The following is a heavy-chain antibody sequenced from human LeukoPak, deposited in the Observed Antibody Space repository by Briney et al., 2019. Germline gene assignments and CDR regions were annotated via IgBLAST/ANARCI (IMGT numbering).Heavy chain of an antibody. CDR1: GGSFSGYY. CDR2: INHSGST. J-gene: IGHJ5*02. V-gene: IGHV4-34*01. CDR3: ARGSPITMVRGVRWFDP. D-gene: IGHD3-10*01. Sequence: PSETLSLTCAVYGGSFSGYYWSWIRQPPGKGLEWIGEINHSGSTNYNPSLKSRVTISVDTSKNQFSLKLSSVTAADTVVYYCARGSPITMVRGVRWFDPWGQGTLVTVSS.